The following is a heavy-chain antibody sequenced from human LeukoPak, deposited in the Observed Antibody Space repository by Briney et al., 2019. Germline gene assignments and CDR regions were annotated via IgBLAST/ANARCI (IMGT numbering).Heavy chain of an antibody. CDR3: AREIAAADSRAFGI. CDR1: GASISSYY. J-gene: IGHJ3*02. Sequence: SETLSLTCSVSGASISSYYWSWIRQAAGQGLEWIGRVYVSGNTNYSPSLKSRVTMSVDTSKNQFSLKLASLTAADTAVYYCAREIAAADSRAFGIWGQGTMVTVSS. D-gene: IGHD6-13*01. V-gene: IGHV4-4*07. CDR2: VYVSGNT.